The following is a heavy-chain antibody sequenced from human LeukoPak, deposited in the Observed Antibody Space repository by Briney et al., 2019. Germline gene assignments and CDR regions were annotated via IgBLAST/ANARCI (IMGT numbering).Heavy chain of an antibody. CDR2: TYYRSKWFN. CDR3: AREDRLGHFDY. J-gene: IGHJ4*01. V-gene: IGHV6-1*01. D-gene: IGHD1-26*01. Sequence: SQTLSLTCAISGDSVFSNNVAWNWIRQSPSRGLEWLGRTYYRSKWFNDYTVSMKGRVTVNPDTSKNQFSLQLSSVASEDTAVYYCAREDRLGHFDYWGQGTLVTVSS. CDR1: GDSVFSNNVA.